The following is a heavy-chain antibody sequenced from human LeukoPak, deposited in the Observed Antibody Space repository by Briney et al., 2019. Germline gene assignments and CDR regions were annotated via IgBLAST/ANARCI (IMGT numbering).Heavy chain of an antibody. J-gene: IGHJ3*02. D-gene: IGHD6-13*01. CDR2: INPNSGGT. Sequence: ASVKVSCKASGYTFTGYYMHWVRQAPGQGLEWMGWINPNSGGTNYAQKFQGRVTMTRDTSISTAYMELSRLRSDDTAVYYCARSPNRQQLVFYPDAFDIWGQGTMVTVSS. CDR1: GYTFTGYY. CDR3: ARSPNRQQLVFYPDAFDI. V-gene: IGHV1-2*02.